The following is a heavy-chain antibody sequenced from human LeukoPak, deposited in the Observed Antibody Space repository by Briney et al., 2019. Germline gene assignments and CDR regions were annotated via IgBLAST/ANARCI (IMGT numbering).Heavy chain of an antibody. CDR1: GGSISSSRDY. Sequence: SETLSLTCTVSGGSISSSRDYWAWIRQPPGKGLEWIANIYYSGSTYYSPSLKSRVTISVDTSKNQFSLKLTSVTAADTAVYYCARLYRWNDVSGMSSYMDVWDKGTIVTVSS. J-gene: IGHJ6*04. D-gene: IGHD1-1*01. V-gene: IGHV4-39*01. CDR3: ARLYRWNDVSGMSSYMDV. CDR2: IYYSGST.